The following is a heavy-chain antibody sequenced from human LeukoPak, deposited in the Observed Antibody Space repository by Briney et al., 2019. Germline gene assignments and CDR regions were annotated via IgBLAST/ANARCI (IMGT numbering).Heavy chain of an antibody. Sequence: PGGSLRLSCAASGFTFSSYAMSWVRQAPGKGLEWVSVIYSGGSTYYADSVKGRFTISRDNSKNTLYLQMNSLGAEDTAVYYCARDSSGPFDYWGQGTLVTVSS. V-gene: IGHV3-66*01. J-gene: IGHJ4*02. CDR3: ARDSSGPFDY. CDR1: GFTFSSYA. D-gene: IGHD3-22*01. CDR2: IYSGGST.